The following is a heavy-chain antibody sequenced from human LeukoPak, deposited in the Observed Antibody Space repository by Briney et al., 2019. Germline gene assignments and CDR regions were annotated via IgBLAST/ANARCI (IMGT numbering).Heavy chain of an antibody. D-gene: IGHD3-22*01. CDR3: ARGGILSSYDSSGYYYFDY. V-gene: IGHV1-2*02. CDR1: GYTFTAFY. J-gene: IGHJ4*02. CDR2: INPNSGGT. Sequence: ASVKVSCKASGYTFTAFYIHWVRQAPGQGLEWMGWINPNSGGTNYAQKFQGRVTLTWDTPISTAYMELSRLRSDDTAMYYCARGGILSSYDSSGYYYFDYWGQGTLVTVSS.